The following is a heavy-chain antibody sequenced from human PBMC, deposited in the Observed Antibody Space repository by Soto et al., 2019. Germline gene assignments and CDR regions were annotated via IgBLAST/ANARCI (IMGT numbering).Heavy chain of an antibody. CDR3: ASGPDYYDSSGYYSLPFGFDY. CDR2: ISSSSSTI. V-gene: IGHV3-48*02. J-gene: IGHJ4*02. D-gene: IGHD3-22*01. Sequence: PGGSLRLSCAASGFTFSSYSMNWVRQAPGKGLEWVSYISSSSSTIYYADSVKGRFTISRDNAKNSLYLQMNSLRDEDMAVYYCASGPDYYDSSGYYSLPFGFDYWGQGTLVTVSS. CDR1: GFTFSSYS.